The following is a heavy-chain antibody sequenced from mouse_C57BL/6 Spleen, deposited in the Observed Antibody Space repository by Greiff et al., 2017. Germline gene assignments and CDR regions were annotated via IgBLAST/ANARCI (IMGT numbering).Heavy chain of an antibody. J-gene: IGHJ2*01. CDR2: IDPSDSYT. V-gene: IGHV1-50*01. CDR1: GYTFTSYW. D-gene: IGHD1-1*01. Sequence: QVQLQQPGAELVKPGASVKLSCKASGYTFTSYWMQWVKQRPGQGLEWIGEIDPSDSYTNYIQQFKGKATLTVDTSSSTAYMQLSSLTSEDSAVYYCAREGLLAWGQGTTLTVSS. CDR3: AREGLLA.